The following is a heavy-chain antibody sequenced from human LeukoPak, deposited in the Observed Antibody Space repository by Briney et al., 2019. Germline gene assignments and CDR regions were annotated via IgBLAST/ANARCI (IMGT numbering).Heavy chain of an antibody. CDR3: AKRRSDSRDGYKFDYFDY. CDR2: INIDGTST. CDR1: GFTFSNYW. Sequence: PGGSLRLSCAASGFTFSNYWMHWVRQVPGKGLVCVSRINIDGTSTSYADSVKGRFTISRDNAKNALYLQMNSLRAEDTAVYYCAKRRSDSRDGYKFDYFDYWGQGTLVTVSS. J-gene: IGHJ4*02. D-gene: IGHD5-24*01. V-gene: IGHV3-74*01.